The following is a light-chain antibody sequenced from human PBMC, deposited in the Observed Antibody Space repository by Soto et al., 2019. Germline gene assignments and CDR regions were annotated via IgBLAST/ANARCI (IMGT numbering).Light chain of an antibody. V-gene: IGKV1-39*01. CDR3: QKNYSPPPIT. CDR2: AAS. J-gene: IGKJ5*01. Sequence: DIQMTQSPSSLSASVGDRVTITCRASQSITRFLNWYQQKPGKAPRLLIYAASNLQSGVPSRFSGSGYGTDFALTISSLQPEDFATYYCQKNYSPPPITFSQGTRLEIK. CDR1: QSITRF.